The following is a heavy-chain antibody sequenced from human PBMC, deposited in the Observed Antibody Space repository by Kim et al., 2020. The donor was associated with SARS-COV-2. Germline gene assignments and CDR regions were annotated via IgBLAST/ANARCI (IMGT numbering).Heavy chain of an antibody. D-gene: IGHD2-15*01. J-gene: IGHJ4*02. V-gene: IGHV5-51*01. CDR3: ATGGYCSGGTCYFFPDY. CDR1: GYSFTTYW. Sequence: GESLKISCKGSGYSFTTYWIGWVRQMPGKGLEWMGSIYPGDSDTRYGPSFQGQVTISADKSINTAYLQWSSLKASDTAMYYCATGGYCSGGTCYFFPDYWGQGTLVTVSS. CDR2: IYPGDSDT.